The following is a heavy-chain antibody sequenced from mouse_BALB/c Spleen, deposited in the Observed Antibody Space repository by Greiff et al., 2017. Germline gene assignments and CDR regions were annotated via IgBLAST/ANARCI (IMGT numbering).Heavy chain of an antibody. CDR3: ARPMDY. CDR1: GYSFTGYY. J-gene: IGHJ4*01. V-gene: IGHV1-31*01. CDR2: INPYNGAT. Sequence: EVKVVESGPELVKPGASVKISCKASGYSFTGYYMHWVKQSHVKSLEWIGRINPYNGATSYNQNFKDKASLTVDKSSSTAYMELHSLTSEDSAVYYCARPMDYWGQGTSVTVSS.